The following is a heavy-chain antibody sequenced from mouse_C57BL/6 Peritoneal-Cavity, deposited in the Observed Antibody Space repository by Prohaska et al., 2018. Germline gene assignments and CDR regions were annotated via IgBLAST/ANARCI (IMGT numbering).Heavy chain of an antibody. D-gene: IGHD2-1*01. Sequence: EVQLLETGGGLVQPGGSRGLSCEGSGFTFSGFWMSWVRQTPGKTMEWIGDINSDGSAINYEPSIKDRFTIFRDNNKSTLYLQMSNVRSEDTATYFCMRYGNDWYFDVWGTGTTVTVSS. CDR3: MRYGNDWYFDV. CDR2: INSDGSAI. V-gene: IGHV11-2*01. J-gene: IGHJ1*03. CDR1: GFTFSGFW.